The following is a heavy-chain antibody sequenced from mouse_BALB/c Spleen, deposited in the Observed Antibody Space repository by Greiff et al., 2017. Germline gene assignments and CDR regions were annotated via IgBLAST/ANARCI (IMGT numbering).Heavy chain of an antibody. D-gene: IGHD2-1*01. J-gene: IGHJ4*01. V-gene: IGHV1-31*01. Sequence: DVKLQESGPELVKPGASVKISCKASGYSFTGYYMHWVKQSHVKSLEWIGRINPYNGATSYNQNFKDKASLTVDKSSSTAYMELHSLTSEDSAVYYCADGKGDAMDYWGQGTSVTVSS. CDR2: INPYNGAT. CDR1: GYSFTGYY. CDR3: ADGKGDAMDY.